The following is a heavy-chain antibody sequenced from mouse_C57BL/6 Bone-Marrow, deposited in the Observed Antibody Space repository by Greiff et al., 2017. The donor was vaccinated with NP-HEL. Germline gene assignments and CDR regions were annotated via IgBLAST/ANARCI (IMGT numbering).Heavy chain of an antibody. J-gene: IGHJ1*03. V-gene: IGHV1-81*01. CDR1: GYTFTSYG. D-gene: IGHD1-1*01. CDR3: APYYYGSSYWYFDV. CDR2: IYPRSGNT. Sequence: VQRVESGAELARPGASVKLSCKASGYTFTSYGISWVKQRTGQGLEWIGEIYPRSGNTYYNEKFKGKATLTADKSSSTAYMELRSLTSVDSAVYFCAPYYYGSSYWYFDVWGTGTTVTVSS.